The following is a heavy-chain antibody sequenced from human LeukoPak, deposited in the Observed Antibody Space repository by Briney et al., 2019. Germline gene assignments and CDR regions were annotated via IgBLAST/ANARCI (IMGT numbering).Heavy chain of an antibody. D-gene: IGHD4-17*01. CDR1: GFTFDDYA. V-gene: IGHV3-9*01. CDR3: AKGIGDYGDYGSGLDP. J-gene: IGHJ5*02. CDR2: ITWNSGTI. Sequence: GRSLRLSCAASGFTFDDYAMHWVRQLPGKGLEWVSGITWNSGTIGYAASVRGRFTVSRDNAKNSLYLQMNSLRVEDTALYYCAKGIGDYGDYGSGLDPWGQGTLVTVSS.